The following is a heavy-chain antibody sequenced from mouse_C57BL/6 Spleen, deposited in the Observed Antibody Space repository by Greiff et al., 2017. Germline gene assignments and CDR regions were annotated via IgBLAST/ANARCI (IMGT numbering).Heavy chain of an antibody. CDR2: IYPGSGNT. CDR3: ARGGYYGSSPLFDY. D-gene: IGHD1-1*01. Sequence: VQLQQSGAELVRPGASVKLSCKASGYTFTDYYINWVKQRPGQGLEWIARIYPGSGNTYYNEKFKGKDTLTVDKSSSTAYMQLSSLTSEDSAVXYCARGGYYGSSPLFDYWGQGTTLTVSS. V-gene: IGHV1-76*01. CDR1: GYTFTDYY. J-gene: IGHJ2*01.